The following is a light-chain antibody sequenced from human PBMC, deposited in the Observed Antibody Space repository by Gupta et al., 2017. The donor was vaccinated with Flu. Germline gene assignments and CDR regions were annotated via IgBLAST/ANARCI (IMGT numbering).Light chain of an antibody. CDR2: DGS. CDR3: QQRRNWPLT. V-gene: IGKV3-11*01. CDR1: KSISSY. Sequence: AERATLSSRAGKSISSYLAWYKQQTGQDPRILIYDGSNRGTGIPARFSGSGSGTEFTIPISSLEHEDFAVDYCQQRRNWPLTFGGGTKVEIK. J-gene: IGKJ4*01.